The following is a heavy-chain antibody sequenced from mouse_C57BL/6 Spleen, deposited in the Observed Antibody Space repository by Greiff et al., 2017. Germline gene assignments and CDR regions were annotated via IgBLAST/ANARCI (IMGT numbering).Heavy chain of an antibody. J-gene: IGHJ2*01. Sequence: EVQRVESGTVLARPGASVKMSCKTSGYTFTSYWMHWVKQRPGQGLEWIGAIYPGNSDTSYNQKFKGKAKLTAVTSASTAYMELSSLTNEDSAVYYCTRSPLTGDGYFDYGGKGTTLTV. CDR2: IYPGNSDT. V-gene: IGHV1-5*01. D-gene: IGHD4-1*01. CDR3: TRSPLTGDGYFDY. CDR1: GYTFTSYW.